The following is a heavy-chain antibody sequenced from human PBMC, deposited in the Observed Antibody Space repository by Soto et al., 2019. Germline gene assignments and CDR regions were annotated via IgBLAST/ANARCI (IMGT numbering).Heavy chain of an antibody. CDR3: AKVAAPGIAITGNYFDH. Sequence: QVQLVETGGGVVQPGGSLRLSCAASGFTFSNYDMYWVRQAPGKGLEGVAVLSYDESYEEYVGSVLGRFTISRDNSQNTVFLQMNSLRPEDTAMYFCAKVAAPGIAITGNYFDHWGQGRLVIVS. CDR1: GFTFSNYD. J-gene: IGHJ4*02. V-gene: IGHV3-30*01. D-gene: IGHD1-20*01. CDR2: LSYDESYE.